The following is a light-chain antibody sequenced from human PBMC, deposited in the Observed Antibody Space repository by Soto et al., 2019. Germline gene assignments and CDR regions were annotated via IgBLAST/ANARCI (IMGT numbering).Light chain of an antibody. CDR1: RSVSSY. Sequence: EIVLTQSPATLSLSPGERATLSCRASRSVSSYLAWYQQKPGQTPRLLIHDASNRATGIPVMFSGSGSGTDFTLTISSLEPEDFAVYYCQQRTNWPSSTFGQGTRLEIK. CDR2: DAS. J-gene: IGKJ5*01. V-gene: IGKV3-11*01. CDR3: QQRTNWPSST.